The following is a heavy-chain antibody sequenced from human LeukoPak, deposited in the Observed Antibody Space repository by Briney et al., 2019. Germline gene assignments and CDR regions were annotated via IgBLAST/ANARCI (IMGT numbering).Heavy chain of an antibody. Sequence: TSETLSLTCTVSGGSISSGDYYWSWIRQPPGKGLEWIGYIYYSGTTYYNPSLKGRGTISVDTSKNQFSLNLRSVTAADTAVYYCARDYYGSGNGWFDPWGQGTLVTVSS. J-gene: IGHJ5*02. CDR3: ARDYYGSGNGWFDP. D-gene: IGHD3-10*01. V-gene: IGHV4-30-4*01. CDR2: IYYSGTT. CDR1: GGSISSGDYY.